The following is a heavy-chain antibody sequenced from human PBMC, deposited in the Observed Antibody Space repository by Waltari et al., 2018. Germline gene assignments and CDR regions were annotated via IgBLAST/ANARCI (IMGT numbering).Heavy chain of an antibody. V-gene: IGHV4-34*01. CDR1: GGSFRGYY. CDR2: INPGGRT. CDR3: TGKGPLYYYYYMDV. J-gene: IGHJ6*03. Sequence: QVQLQQWGAGLLKPSETLSLTCAVYGGSFRGYYWSWIRTSPGKGLERIGEINPGGRTNQNPSLKIRVTLSVDMFKNQFSLKPSSVTAADTAAYYCTGKGPLYYYYYMDVWGRGTTVTVSS.